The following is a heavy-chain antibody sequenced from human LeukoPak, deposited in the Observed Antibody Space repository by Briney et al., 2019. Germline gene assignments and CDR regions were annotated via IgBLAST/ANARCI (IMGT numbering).Heavy chain of an antibody. V-gene: IGHV1-46*01. CDR1: GYTFTGYY. CDR3: AREGTKNYYGSGSSGFDY. J-gene: IGHJ4*02. D-gene: IGHD3-10*01. CDR2: INPSGGST. Sequence: ASVKVSCKASGYTFTGYYMHWVRRAPGQGLEWMGIINPSGGSTSYAQKFQGRVTMTRDTSTSTVYMELSSLRSEDTAVYYCAREGTKNYYGSGSSGFDYWGQGTLVTVSS.